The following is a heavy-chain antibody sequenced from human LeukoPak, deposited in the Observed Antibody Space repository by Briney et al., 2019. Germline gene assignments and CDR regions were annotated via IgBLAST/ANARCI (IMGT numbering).Heavy chain of an antibody. D-gene: IGHD3-22*01. J-gene: IGHJ4*02. V-gene: IGHV3-21*01. Sequence: GGSLRLSCAASGFTFSSYSMNWVRQAPGKGLEWDSSISSSSSYIYYADSVKGRFTISRENAKNSLYLQMNSLRAEDTAVYYCARASEAYYDSSGYGNFDYWGQGTRVTVSS. CDR3: ARASEAYYDSSGYGNFDY. CDR1: GFTFSSYS. CDR2: ISSSSSYI.